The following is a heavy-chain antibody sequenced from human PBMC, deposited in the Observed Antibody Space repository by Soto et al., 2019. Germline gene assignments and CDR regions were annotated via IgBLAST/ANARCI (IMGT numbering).Heavy chain of an antibody. CDR2: IWCDGSNK. CDR3: ARGSRSSWLFAFHT. V-gene: IGHV3-33*08. J-gene: IGHJ3*02. Sequence: GGSLRLSCAASGFTFSSYSMNWVRQAPGQGLKWGAAIWCDGSNKYYADSVKGRFTISRDNSKNTLYLQMNSLRAEDTAVYYSARGSRSSWLFAFHTGGQGTMVTVSS. CDR1: GFTFSSYS. D-gene: IGHD6-13*01.